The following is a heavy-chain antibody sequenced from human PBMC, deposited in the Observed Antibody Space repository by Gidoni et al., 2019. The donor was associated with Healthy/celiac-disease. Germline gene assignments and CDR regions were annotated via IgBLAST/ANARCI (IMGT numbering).Heavy chain of an antibody. V-gene: IGHV3-21*01. CDR2: ISSSSSYI. D-gene: IGHD3-10*01. CDR1: GFTFSSYS. Sequence: EVQLVESGGGLVKPGGSLRLSCAASGFTFSSYSMNWVRQAPGKGLEWVSSISSSSSYIYYADSVKGRFTISRDNAKNSLYLQMNSLRAEDTAVYYCARAPGGMVREPWFDPWGQGTLVTVSS. J-gene: IGHJ5*02. CDR3: ARAPGGMVREPWFDP.